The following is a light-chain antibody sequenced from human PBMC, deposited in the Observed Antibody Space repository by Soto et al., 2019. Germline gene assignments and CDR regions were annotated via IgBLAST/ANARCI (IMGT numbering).Light chain of an antibody. CDR3: QQYNKGTRT. V-gene: IGKV3-15*01. J-gene: IGKJ1*01. CDR2: GAS. CDR1: QCLXSN. Sequence: VLTQSPDTLSVSPGERATLSCRASQCLXSNFAWDQQKLGQAPRLLXDGASTRATGSSARISGSGSGTEFTRTISSLQSEDCATYYCQQYNKGTRTFGQGTKVDIK.